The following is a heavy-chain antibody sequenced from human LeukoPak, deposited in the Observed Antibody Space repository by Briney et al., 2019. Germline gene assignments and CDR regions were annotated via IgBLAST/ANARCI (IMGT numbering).Heavy chain of an antibody. V-gene: IGHV3-21*01. Sequence: KPGGSLRLSCAASGFNFSSYNMNWVRQAPGKGLEWVSSISSSSSYIYYADSVKGRFTISRDNAKNSLYLQMNSLRAEDTAVYYCARLGYSSGWYEGFDYWGQGTLVTVSS. D-gene: IGHD6-19*01. CDR1: GFNFSSYN. J-gene: IGHJ4*02. CDR3: ARLGYSSGWYEGFDY. CDR2: ISSSSSYI.